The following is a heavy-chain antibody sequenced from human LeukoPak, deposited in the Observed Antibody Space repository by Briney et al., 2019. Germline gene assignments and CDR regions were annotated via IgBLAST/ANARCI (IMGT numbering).Heavy chain of an antibody. J-gene: IGHJ6*02. V-gene: IGHV4-34*01. D-gene: IGHD3-3*01. CDR2: INHSGST. CDR1: GGSFSGYY. CDR3: ATPRGRYYDFWSGYYHPPGYGMDV. Sequence: SETLSLTCAVYGGSFSGYYWSWIRQPPGKGLEWIGEINHSGSTNYNPSLKSRVTISVDTSKNQFSLKLSSVTAADTAVYYCATPRGRYYDFWSGYYHPPGYGMDVWGQGTTVTVSS.